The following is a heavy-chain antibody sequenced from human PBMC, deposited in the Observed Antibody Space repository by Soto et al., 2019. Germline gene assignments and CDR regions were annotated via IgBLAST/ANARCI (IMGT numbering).Heavy chain of an antibody. D-gene: IGHD3-10*01. J-gene: IGHJ3*02. V-gene: IGHV1-69*02. CDR1: GGTFSSYT. CDR3: ARAKTYYYGAGSYTHDAFDI. Sequence: ASVKVSCKASGGTFSSYTISWVRQAPGQGLEWMGRIIPILGIANYAQKFQGRVTITADKSTSTAYMELSSLRSEDTAVYYCARAKTYYYGAGSYTHDAFDIWGQGTMVTVSS. CDR2: IIPILGIA.